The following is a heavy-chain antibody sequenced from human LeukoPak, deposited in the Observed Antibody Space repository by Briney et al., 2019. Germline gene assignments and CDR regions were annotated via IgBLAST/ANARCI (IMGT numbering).Heavy chain of an antibody. D-gene: IGHD3-10*01. Sequence: GGSLRLSCAASRFTFSDYYMSWIRQAPGKGLELVSYIGNSGSTIYYADSVKGRFTISRDNAKSSLYLQMNSLRAEDTAVYYCARVGKTSWFGEDWGQGTLVTVSS. V-gene: IGHV3-11*01. CDR2: IGNSGSTI. CDR1: RFTFSDYY. CDR3: ARVGKTSWFGED. J-gene: IGHJ4*02.